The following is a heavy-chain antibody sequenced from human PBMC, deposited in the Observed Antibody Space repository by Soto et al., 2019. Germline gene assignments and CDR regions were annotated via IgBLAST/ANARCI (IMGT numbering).Heavy chain of an antibody. J-gene: IGHJ6*02. Sequence: PGGSLRLSCAASGFTFSSYAMHWVRQAPGKGLERVAVISYDGSNKYYADSVKGRFTISRDNSNNTLYLQMNSLSAEDTAVYYCARDIGDDSSEIGHGMDVWGQGTTVTVSS. V-gene: IGHV3-30-3*01. CDR3: ARDIGDDSSEIGHGMDV. CDR2: ISYDGSNK. CDR1: GFTFSSYA. D-gene: IGHD3-22*01.